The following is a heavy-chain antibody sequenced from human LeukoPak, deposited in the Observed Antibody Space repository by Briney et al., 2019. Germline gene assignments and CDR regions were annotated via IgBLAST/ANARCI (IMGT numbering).Heavy chain of an antibody. D-gene: IGHD2-8*01. CDR2: ISGSGGST. CDR3: ATELRMVYLDY. Sequence: GVSLRLSCAASGFTFSSYAMSWVRQAPGKGLEWVSAISGSGGSTYYADSVKGRITISRENSKNTLYLQMNSLRAEDTAVYYCATELRMVYLDYWGQGTLVTVSS. CDR1: GFTFSSYA. J-gene: IGHJ4*02. V-gene: IGHV3-23*01.